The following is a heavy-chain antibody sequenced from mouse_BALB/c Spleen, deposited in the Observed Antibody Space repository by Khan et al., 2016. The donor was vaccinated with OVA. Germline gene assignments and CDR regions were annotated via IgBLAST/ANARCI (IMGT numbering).Heavy chain of an antibody. J-gene: IGHJ1*01. CDR3: AISKYGRHWYVDV. V-gene: IGHV1S56*01. CDR1: DYSFINYY. CDR2: IFPVDGRS. D-gene: IGHD1-1*01. Sequence: QVQLKESGRELVKPGASVNMSCKTSDYSFINYYIHWVKQRPGQGLEWIGWIFPVDGRSKYNEKFKGKTALTADKSSSTAYMLLSSLTSEDSAIYFGAISKYGRHWYVDVWGAGTTVTVSA.